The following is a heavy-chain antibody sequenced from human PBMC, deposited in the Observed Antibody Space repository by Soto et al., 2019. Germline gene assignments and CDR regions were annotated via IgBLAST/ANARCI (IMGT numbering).Heavy chain of an antibody. CDR3: ARDLDGSGSYFTNY. J-gene: IGHJ4*02. V-gene: IGHV1-18*01. Sequence: QVPLVQSGAEVKKPGASVTVSCKTSGYTFSSIGINWVRQAPGQGLEWMGWISPHKGDTYYAQRLQGRVTMTTDTSTNTAYMELRSLRSDDTAVYFCARDLDGSGSYFTNYWGPGTLVTVSS. CDR2: ISPHKGDT. D-gene: IGHD3-10*01. CDR1: GYTFSSIG.